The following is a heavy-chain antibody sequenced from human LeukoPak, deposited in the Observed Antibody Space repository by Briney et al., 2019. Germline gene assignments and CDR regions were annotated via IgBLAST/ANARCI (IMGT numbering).Heavy chain of an antibody. CDR3: ARPSGGIERRNAFDI. CDR1: GYTFTSYG. D-gene: IGHD1-1*01. CDR2: INPSGGST. V-gene: IGHV1-46*01. J-gene: IGHJ3*02. Sequence: ASVKVSCKASGYTFTSYGISWVRQAPGQGLEWMGIINPSGGSTGYAQKFQGRVTMTRDMSTSTVYMELSSLRSEDTAVYYCARPSGGIERRNAFDIWGQGTMVTVSS.